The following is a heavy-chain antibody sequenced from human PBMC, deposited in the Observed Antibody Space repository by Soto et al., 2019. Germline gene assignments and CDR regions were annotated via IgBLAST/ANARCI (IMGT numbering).Heavy chain of an antibody. D-gene: IGHD2-15*01. Sequence: EVQLLEAGGDLIQPGGSLRLSCAASGVTFSSYTMTWVRQAPGRGLELVSAINGGGGSTYYADSVKGRFTISRDNSKETLYLQMHSLRAEDTAVYYCAIDNVCSGGSLYSDYWGQGTLVTVSS. CDR3: AIDNVCSGGSLYSDY. CDR2: INGGGGST. J-gene: IGHJ4*02. CDR1: GVTFSSYT. V-gene: IGHV3-23*01.